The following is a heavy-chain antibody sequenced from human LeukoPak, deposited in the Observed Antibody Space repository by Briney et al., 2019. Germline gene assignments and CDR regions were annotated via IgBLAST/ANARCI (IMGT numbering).Heavy chain of an antibody. CDR1: GYTFTGYY. D-gene: IGHD1-26*01. CDR3: AREWEDATTGYAYFDY. V-gene: IGHV1-2*02. Sequence: ASVKVSCKASGYTFTGYYMHWVRQAPGQGLEWMGWINPNSGGTNYAQKFQGRATMTRDTSISTAYMELSRLRSDDTAVYYCAREWEDATTGYAYFDYWGQGTLVTVSS. J-gene: IGHJ4*02. CDR2: INPNSGGT.